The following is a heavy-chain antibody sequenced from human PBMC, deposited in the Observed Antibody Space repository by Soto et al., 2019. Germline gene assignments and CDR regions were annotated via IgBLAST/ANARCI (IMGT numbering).Heavy chain of an antibody. CDR1: GFTFSNYA. Sequence: ESGGGVVQPGRSLRLSCGASGFTFSNYAFHWVRQAPGKGLEWVAILSDDGNNKDYAGSVKGRFTISRDNSRSTLYLQINSLRPEDTAVYYCARHLSHLKFGWFDPWGQGTLVIVSS. D-gene: IGHD3-3*02. CDR2: LSDDGNNK. V-gene: IGHV3-30-3*01. CDR3: ARHLSHLKFGWFDP. J-gene: IGHJ5*02.